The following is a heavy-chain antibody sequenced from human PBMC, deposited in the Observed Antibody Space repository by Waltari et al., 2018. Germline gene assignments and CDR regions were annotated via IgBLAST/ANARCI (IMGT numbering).Heavy chain of an antibody. V-gene: IGHV3-21*02. CDR3: ARDNWTPNFYDKSGYF. CDR1: GFRFSDYG. J-gene: IGHJ4*02. CDR2: ISSRSKYI. D-gene: IGHD3-22*01. Sequence: DVQLVESGGGLVKPGGSLTLACAASGFRFSDYGMNWVRQGPGKGLEWVSSISSRSKYIYYADSVKGRFTISRDNAKKFLYLEMNALSADDTAVYYCARDNWTPNFYDKSGYFWGQGALVSVSS.